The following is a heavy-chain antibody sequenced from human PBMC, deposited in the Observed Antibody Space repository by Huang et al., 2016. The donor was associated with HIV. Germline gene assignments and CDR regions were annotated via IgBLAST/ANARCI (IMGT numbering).Heavy chain of an antibody. CDR2: ILYDGTTK. CDR1: GFDFNIYG. CDR3: AKGGRYGVLDF. Sequence: QVQLVESGGGVVQPGGSLTLSCAASGFDFNIYGMHWVRQASWNGLEWVTVILYDGTTKYYADSVQGRFTISRDNSKKTVYLRMNSLRPEDTAVYFCAKGGRYGVLDFWGQGTMVAVSS. D-gene: IGHD1-26*01. V-gene: IGHV3-30*18. J-gene: IGHJ3*01.